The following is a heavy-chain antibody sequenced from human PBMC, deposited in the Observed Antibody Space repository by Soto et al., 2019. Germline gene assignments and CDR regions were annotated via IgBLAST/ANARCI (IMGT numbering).Heavy chain of an antibody. CDR1: GFSLSTRGVG. CDR3: AYDHYDSSRGFDP. Sequence: QITLKESGPTLVKPTQTLTLTCTFSGFSLSTRGVGVGWIRQPPGKALEWLALIYWDDDKRYSPSLKNRLTTTKDTPKHQVVLPMTTVNPVDTATHYCAYDHYDSSRGFDPWGQGTRVTVSP. CDR2: IYWDDDK. D-gene: IGHD3-3*01. V-gene: IGHV2-5*02. J-gene: IGHJ5*02.